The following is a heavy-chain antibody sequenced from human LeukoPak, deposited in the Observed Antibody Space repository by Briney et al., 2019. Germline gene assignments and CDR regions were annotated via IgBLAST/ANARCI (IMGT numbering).Heavy chain of an antibody. D-gene: IGHD4-17*01. CDR2: IKQNGSEK. CDR1: GFTFSSYW. CDR3: ARAVYGDYVKYFQR. J-gene: IGHJ1*01. V-gene: IGHV3-7*01. Sequence: GGSLRLSCAASGFTFSSYWWSWFRQAPGKGREWVANIKQNGSEKYYVDSVKRRFTISRDNAKNSLYLQMNSLRAEDTAVYYCARAVYGDYVKYFQRWGQGTLVTVSS.